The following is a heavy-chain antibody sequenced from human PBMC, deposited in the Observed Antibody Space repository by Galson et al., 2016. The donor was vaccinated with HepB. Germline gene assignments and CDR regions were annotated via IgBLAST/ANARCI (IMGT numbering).Heavy chain of an antibody. Sequence: SETLSLTCAVFGGSFSGYHRSWIRQPPGKGLEWIGEIIHSESTSYNPSLKSRVTMSLDTSKKQFSLKLTSVTAADTAVYYCARCFGESRLGSVYGMDVWGQGTTVTVSS. CDR2: IIHSEST. V-gene: IGHV4-34*12. J-gene: IGHJ6*02. CDR3: ARCFGESRLGSVYGMDV. CDR1: GGSFSGYH. D-gene: IGHD3-10*01.